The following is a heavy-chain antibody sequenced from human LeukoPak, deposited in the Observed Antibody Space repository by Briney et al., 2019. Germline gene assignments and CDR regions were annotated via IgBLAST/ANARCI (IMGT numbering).Heavy chain of an antibody. V-gene: IGHV3-73*01. CDR2: IRSRANSYAT. CDR3: TSRGEMATFYFDY. CDR1: GFTFSGSA. J-gene: IGHJ4*02. D-gene: IGHD5-24*01. Sequence: GGSLRLSCAASGFTFSGSAMHWVRQASGKGLEWVGRIRSRANSYATAYAASVKGRFTISRDDSKNTAYLQMNSLKTEDTAVYYCTSRGEMATFYFDYWGQGTLVTVSS.